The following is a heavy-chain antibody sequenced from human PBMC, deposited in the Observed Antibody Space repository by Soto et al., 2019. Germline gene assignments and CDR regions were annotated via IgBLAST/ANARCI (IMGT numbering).Heavy chain of an antibody. CDR3: ARKATTRAFDI. D-gene: IGHD1-1*01. J-gene: IGHJ3*02. CDR1: GFTFSSYG. V-gene: IGHV3-30*03. CDR2: ISSDGNKK. Sequence: GGSLRLSCAASGFTFSSYGIHWVRQAPGKGLEWVAVISSDGNKKFYADSVQGRFTISRDNSKNTLYLQMNSLRAEDTSVYYCARKATTRAFDIWGQGTVVTVSS.